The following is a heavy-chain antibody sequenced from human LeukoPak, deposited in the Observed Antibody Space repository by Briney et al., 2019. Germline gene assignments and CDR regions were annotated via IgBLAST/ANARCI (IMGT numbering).Heavy chain of an antibody. Sequence: ASVKVSCKASGCTFTGYYMHWVRQAPGQGLEWMGWINPNSGGTNYAQKFQGRVTMTRDTSISTAYMELSRLRSDDTAVYYCARDLDLDFLFDYWGQGTLVTVSS. V-gene: IGHV1-2*02. CDR3: ARDLDLDFLFDY. CDR2: INPNSGGT. CDR1: GCTFTGYY. D-gene: IGHD3/OR15-3a*01. J-gene: IGHJ4*02.